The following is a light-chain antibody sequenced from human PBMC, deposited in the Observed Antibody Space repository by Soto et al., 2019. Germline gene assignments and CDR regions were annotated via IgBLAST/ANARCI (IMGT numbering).Light chain of an antibody. CDR1: SSDVGGYNY. V-gene: IGLV2-14*01. J-gene: IGLJ2*01. CDR3: SSYSSSSTLVV. CDR2: EVS. Sequence: QSALSQPASVSGSPGQSINISCTGSSSDVGGYNYVSWYQQHPGKAPKLMIDEVSNRPSGVSNRFSGSKSGNTASLTISGLQAEDEADYYCSSYSSSSTLVVFGGGTKVTVL.